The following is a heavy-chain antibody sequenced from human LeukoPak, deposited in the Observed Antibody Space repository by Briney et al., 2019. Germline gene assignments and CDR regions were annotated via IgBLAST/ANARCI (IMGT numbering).Heavy chain of an antibody. CDR3: ARSSELRRIDY. J-gene: IGHJ4*02. Sequence: ASVKVSCKASGYTFTSYDINWVRQATGQGLEWMGWINPNSGNTGYAQEFKGRVTITRNTSISTAYMELSHLRLEDTAVYFCARSSELRRIDYWGQGTLVTVSS. D-gene: IGHD1-7*01. V-gene: IGHV1-8*01. CDR1: GYTFTSYD. CDR2: INPNSGNT.